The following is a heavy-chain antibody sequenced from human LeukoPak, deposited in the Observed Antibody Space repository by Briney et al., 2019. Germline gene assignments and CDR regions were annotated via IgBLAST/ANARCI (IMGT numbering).Heavy chain of an antibody. CDR3: TRDWGLQRAVDY. V-gene: IGHV3-66*01. Sequence: GGSLRLACAASGVTVSSTYMSWVRQAPGKGLEWVSVIYGGSSAYNADSVKGRFTISRDNSKNTLFLQMNSLRAEDTAVYYCTRDWGLQRAVDYWGQGTLVTVSS. CDR2: IYGGSSA. J-gene: IGHJ4*02. CDR1: GVTVSSTY. D-gene: IGHD3-16*01.